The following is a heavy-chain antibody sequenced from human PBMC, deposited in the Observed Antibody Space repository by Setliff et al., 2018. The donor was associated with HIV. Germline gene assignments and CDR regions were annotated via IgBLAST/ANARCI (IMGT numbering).Heavy chain of an antibody. V-gene: IGHV4-4*09. CDR2: ISTSGST. CDR3: ARHPDSGFYHSPLLNNWYFDL. CDR1: GASISTYS. D-gene: IGHD3-22*01. Sequence: PSETLSLTCIVSGASISTYSWSWIRQPPGKGLECIGYISTSGSTNYNPSLKSRVTISLDTSKNQFSLKLTSVTAADTAVYYCARHPDSGFYHSPLLNNWYFDLWGPGTLVTVSS. J-gene: IGHJ2*01.